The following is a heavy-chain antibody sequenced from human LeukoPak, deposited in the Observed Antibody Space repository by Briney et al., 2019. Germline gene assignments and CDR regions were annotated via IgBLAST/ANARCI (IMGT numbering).Heavy chain of an antibody. Sequence: PSETLSLTCAVSGGSISSSNWWSWVRPPPGKGLEWIGEIYHSGSTNYNPSLKSRVTISVDKSKNQFSLKLSSVTAADTAVYYCARDLSRVGATTHWGQGTLVTVSS. D-gene: IGHD1-26*01. V-gene: IGHV4-4*02. CDR1: GGSISSSNW. J-gene: IGHJ4*02. CDR3: ARDLSRVGATTH. CDR2: IYHSGST.